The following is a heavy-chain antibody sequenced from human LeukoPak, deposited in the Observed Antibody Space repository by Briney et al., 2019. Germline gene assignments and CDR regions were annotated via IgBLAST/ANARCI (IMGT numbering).Heavy chain of an antibody. Sequence: SVKVSCKASGGTFSSYAINWVRQAPGQGLEWMGKIIPILGIANYAQKFQGRVTITADKSTSTAYMELSSLRSEDTAVYYCARDLPQDAFDIWGQGTMVTVSS. CDR3: ARDLPQDAFDI. V-gene: IGHV1-69*04. CDR1: GGTFSSYA. CDR2: IIPILGIA. J-gene: IGHJ3*02.